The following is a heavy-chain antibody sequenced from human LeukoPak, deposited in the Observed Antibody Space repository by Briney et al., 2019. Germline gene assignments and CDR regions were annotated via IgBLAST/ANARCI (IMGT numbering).Heavy chain of an antibody. D-gene: IGHD3-9*01. CDR3: TRARVGLTGYHIVDY. Sequence: PSETLSLTCAVYGGSFSGYYWSWIRQPPGKGLEWIGEINHSGSTNYNPSLKSRVTISVDTSKNQFSLKLSSVTAADTAVYYCTRARVGLTGYHIVDYWGQGTLVTVSS. V-gene: IGHV4-34*01. J-gene: IGHJ4*02. CDR1: GGSFSGYY. CDR2: INHSGST.